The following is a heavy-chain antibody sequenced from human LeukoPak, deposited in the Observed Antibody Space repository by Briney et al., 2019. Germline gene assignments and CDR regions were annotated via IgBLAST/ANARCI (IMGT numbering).Heavy chain of an antibody. CDR1: GGTFSSYA. CDR2: IIPIFGTA. Sequence: ASVKVSCKASGGTFSSYAISWVRQAPGQGLEWMGGIIPIFGTANYAQKFQGRVTITADESTSTAYMELSSLRSEDTAVYFWARAYYDFWSGYQLLSYFDYWGQGTLVPVSP. D-gene: IGHD3-3*01. V-gene: IGHV1-69*13. J-gene: IGHJ4*02. CDR3: ARAYYDFWSGYQLLSYFDY.